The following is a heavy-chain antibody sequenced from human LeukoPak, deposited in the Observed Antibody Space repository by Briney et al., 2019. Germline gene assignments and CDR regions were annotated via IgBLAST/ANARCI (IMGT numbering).Heavy chain of an antibody. CDR3: ARADNWQSGGA. J-gene: IGHJ5*02. V-gene: IGHV3-74*01. CDR1: GFSFSNYW. CDR2: INSDGSYT. Sequence: PGGSLRLSCVASGFSFSNYWMYWGRQAPGKGLVWVSRINSDGSYTDYADSAKDRFTISRDNAKDTLYLQMNSLRADDTAVYYCARADNWQSGGAWGQGTLVTVSS. D-gene: IGHD1-1*01.